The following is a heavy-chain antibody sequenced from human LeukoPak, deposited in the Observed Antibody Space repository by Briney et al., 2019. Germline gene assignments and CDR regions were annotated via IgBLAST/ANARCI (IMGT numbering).Heavy chain of an antibody. J-gene: IGHJ4*02. Sequence: PSETLSLTCTVSGGSIRNYYWSWIRQPPGKGLEWIGYVYHTGNTKYNPSLESRATIPIDTSKNQFSLMLSSVTAADSAVYYCAKSDGSGSYFDYWGQGTLVTVS. V-gene: IGHV4-59*03. CDR2: VYHTGNT. CDR3: AKSDGSGSYFDY. CDR1: GGSIRNYY. D-gene: IGHD3-10*01.